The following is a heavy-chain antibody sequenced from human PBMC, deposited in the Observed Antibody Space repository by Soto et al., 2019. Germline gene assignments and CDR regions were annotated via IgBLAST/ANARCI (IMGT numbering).Heavy chain of an antibody. CDR2: IDHTGTT. CDR3: ATLPPRIVVVMTDLPT. Sequence: QLRESGPGLVKPSGTLSLTCFVSGASISSTYWWSWVRQTPGKRLEWIGQIDHTGTTSYTPSLKNRVTISLDKSNNPFSLRLTSMTAADTAVYYCATLPPRIVVVMTDLPTWGQGTLVTVSS. J-gene: IGHJ5*02. V-gene: IGHV4-4*02. CDR1: GASISSTYW. D-gene: IGHD2-15*01.